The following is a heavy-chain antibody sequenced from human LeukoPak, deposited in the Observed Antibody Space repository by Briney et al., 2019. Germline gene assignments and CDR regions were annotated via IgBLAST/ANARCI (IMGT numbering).Heavy chain of an antibody. CDR1: GFTFSTYS. J-gene: IGHJ5*02. V-gene: IGHV3-21*04. CDR3: ATYRQVLLPFEA. CDR2: ISSSSDYI. Sequence: PGGSLRLSCAASGFTFSTYSMNWVRQAPGKGLEWVSSISSSSDYIYYADSVKGRFTIFRDNSKSTLSLQMNSLRAEDTAIYYCATYRQVLLPFEAWGQGTLVTVSS. D-gene: IGHD2-8*02.